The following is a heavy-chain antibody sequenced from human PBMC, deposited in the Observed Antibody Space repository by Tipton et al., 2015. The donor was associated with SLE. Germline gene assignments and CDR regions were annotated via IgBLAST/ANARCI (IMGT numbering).Heavy chain of an antibody. CDR2: IYYSGST. J-gene: IGHJ2*01. Sequence: LRLSCTVSGGSISSGSYYWSWIRQPPGKGLEWIGYIYYSGSTNYNPSLKSRVTISVDTSKNQFSLTLSSVTAADTAVYFCVRGQEDWYFDVWGRGTLVTVSS. V-gene: IGHV4-61*01. CDR1: GGSISSGSYY. CDR3: VRGQEDWYFDV.